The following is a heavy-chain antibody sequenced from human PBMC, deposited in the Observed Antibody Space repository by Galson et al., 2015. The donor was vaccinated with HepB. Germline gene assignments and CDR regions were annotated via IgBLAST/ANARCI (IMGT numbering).Heavy chain of an antibody. V-gene: IGHV3-13*01. CDR1: GFTFSSYD. D-gene: IGHD1-26*01. Sequence: SLRLSCAASGFTFSSYDMHWVRQPTGKGLEWVSSIGTAGDTYYPGSVKGRFTIPRENAKNSLYLQMISLRAGDTAVYYCARAIHLGATSQAFDSWGQGPRGTDSS. J-gene: IGHJ4*02. CDR2: IGTAGDT. CDR3: ARAIHLGATSQAFDS.